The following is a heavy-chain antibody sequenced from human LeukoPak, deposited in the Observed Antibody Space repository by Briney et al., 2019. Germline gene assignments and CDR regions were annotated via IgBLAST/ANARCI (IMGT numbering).Heavy chain of an antibody. CDR1: GFSFNGAW. CDR2: IQHGGTT. Sequence: PEGSLRLSXATSGFSFNGAWLSWVRQAPGKGLEWIGRIQHGGTTDYAAPVKGRFTISRDDSKATLYLQMNSLKTEDTAIYYCTTVTHFYLGGQGTLVTVSS. J-gene: IGHJ4*02. CDR3: TTVTHFYL. V-gene: IGHV3-15*01. D-gene: IGHD2-15*01.